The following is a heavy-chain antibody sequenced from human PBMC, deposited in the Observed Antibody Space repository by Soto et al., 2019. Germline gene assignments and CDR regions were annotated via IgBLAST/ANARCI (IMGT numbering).Heavy chain of an antibody. CDR3: AKDGGGVVTAIFDY. CDR1: GFTFSSYA. J-gene: IGHJ4*02. Sequence: EVQLLESGGGLVQPGGSLRLSCAASGFTFSSYAMSWVRQAPGKGLEWVSAISGSGGSTYYAESVKGRFTISRDNSKNTLYLQTNSLRAEETALYYRAKDGGGVVTAIFDYWGQGTLVTVSS. D-gene: IGHD2-21*02. V-gene: IGHV3-23*01. CDR2: ISGSGGST.